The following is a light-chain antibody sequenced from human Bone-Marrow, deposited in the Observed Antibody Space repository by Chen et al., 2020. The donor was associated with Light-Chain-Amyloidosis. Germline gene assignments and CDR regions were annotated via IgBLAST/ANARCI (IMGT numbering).Light chain of an antibody. CDR1: SSDVGGYNY. Sequence: QSAMTHPAPVSGSPGQPIPISCTGTSSDVGGYNYVSWYQQHPAKAPKLMIYEVTNRPSGVSNRFSGSKSGNTASLTISGLQAEDEADYYCSSYTSSSTLVFGGGTKLTVL. CDR3: SSYTSSSTLV. J-gene: IGLJ2*01. V-gene: IGLV2-14*01. CDR2: EVT.